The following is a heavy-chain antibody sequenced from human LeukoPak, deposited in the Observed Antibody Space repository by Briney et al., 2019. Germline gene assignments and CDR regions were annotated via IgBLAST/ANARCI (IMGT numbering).Heavy chain of an antibody. V-gene: IGHV3-73*01. D-gene: IGHD6-19*01. CDR1: GFTFSGSA. Sequence: GGSLKLSCAASGFTFSGSAMHWVRQASGKGLEWVGRIRSKANSYATAYAASVKGRFTISRDDSKNTAYLQMNSLKTEDTAVYYCTSLGGSGWPSGMDVWAKGPRSPSP. CDR3: TSLGGSGWPSGMDV. J-gene: IGHJ6*02. CDR2: IRSKANSYAT.